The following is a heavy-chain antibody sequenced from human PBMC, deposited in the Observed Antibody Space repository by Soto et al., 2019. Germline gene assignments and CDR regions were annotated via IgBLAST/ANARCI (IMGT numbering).Heavy chain of an antibody. CDR1: GGSISSGGYY. D-gene: IGHD2-15*01. CDR3: ARQKGSSGGRWSSWFDP. CDR2: IYYSGST. J-gene: IGHJ5*02. V-gene: IGHV4-31*03. Sequence: SETLSLTCTVSGGSISSGGYYWSWIRQHPGKGLEWIGYIYYSGSTYYNPSLKSRVTISVDTSKNQFSLKLSSVTAADTAVYYCARQKGSSGGRWSSWFDPWGQGTLVTVSS.